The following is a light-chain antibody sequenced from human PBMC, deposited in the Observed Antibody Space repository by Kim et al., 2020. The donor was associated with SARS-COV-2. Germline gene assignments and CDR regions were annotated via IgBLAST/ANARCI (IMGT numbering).Light chain of an antibody. CDR2: AAS. J-gene: IGKJ3*01. CDR3: QQSYTRV. CDR1: QSISSY. Sequence: DIQMTQSPSSLSASVGDRVTITCRASQSISSYLNWYQQKPGKAPKLLIYAASSLQSGVPSRFSGSGSGTDFTLTISSLQPEDFATYYCQQSYTRVFGPGTKVDIK. V-gene: IGKV1-39*01.